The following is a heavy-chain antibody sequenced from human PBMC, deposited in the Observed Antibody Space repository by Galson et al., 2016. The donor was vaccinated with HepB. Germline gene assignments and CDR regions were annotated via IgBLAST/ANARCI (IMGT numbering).Heavy chain of an antibody. CDR1: GASISSHY. J-gene: IGHJ5*02. V-gene: IGHV4-59*11. CDR2: IHYSGST. D-gene: IGHD7-27*01. Sequence: ETLSLTCSVSGASISSHYWSWIRQPPGKRLEWIAYIHYSGSTKSNPSLKSRVTMSLDTSKNQFSLKLRSVTAADTAIYYCARDLGRGAPYPLHHWGQGTLVTVSS. CDR3: ARDLGRGAPYPLHH.